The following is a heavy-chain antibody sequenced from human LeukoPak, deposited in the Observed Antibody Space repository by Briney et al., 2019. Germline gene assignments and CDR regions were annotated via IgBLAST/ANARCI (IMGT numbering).Heavy chain of an antibody. D-gene: IGHD1-26*01. CDR3: ARSDHNSWNAFDI. J-gene: IGHJ3*02. V-gene: IGHV1-8*03. CDR2: INPNNGNL. CDR1: GYTFTSYY. Sequence: GASVKVSCKPSGYTFTSYYMHWVRQATGQGLEWMGWINPNNGNLGYAQKFQGRVTITRNTPIRTAYMELSSLTSEDTAVYYCARSDHNSWNAFDIWGQGTMVTVSS.